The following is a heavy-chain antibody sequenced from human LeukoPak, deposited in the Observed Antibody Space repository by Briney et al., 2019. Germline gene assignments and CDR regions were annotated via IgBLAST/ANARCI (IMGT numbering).Heavy chain of an antibody. D-gene: IGHD2-15*01. CDR1: EGTFSSYA. CDR2: IIPIFGTA. J-gene: IGHJ6*03. V-gene: IGHV1-69*05. CDR3: ARDGEVVAATYYYYYMDV. Sequence: VASVKVSCKASEGTFSSYAISWVRQAPGQGLEGVGRIIPIFGTANYAQKFQGRVTITTDESTSTAYMELSSLRSEDTAVYYCARDGEVVAATYYYYYMDVWGKGTTVTVSS.